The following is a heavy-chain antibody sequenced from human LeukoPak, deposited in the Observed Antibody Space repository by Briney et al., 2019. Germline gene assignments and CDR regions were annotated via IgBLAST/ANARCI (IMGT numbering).Heavy chain of an antibody. J-gene: IGHJ4*02. CDR2: INHSGST. V-gene: IGHV4-34*01. D-gene: IGHD6-19*01. Sequence: SETLSLTCAVYGGAFSGYYWSWTRQPPGKGLEWIGEINHSGSTNYNPSLKSRVTISVDTSKNQFSLKLSSVTAADTAVYYCARMGMDSSGWYLTNFQFDYWGQGTLVTVSS. CDR1: GGAFSGYY. CDR3: ARMGMDSSGWYLTNFQFDY.